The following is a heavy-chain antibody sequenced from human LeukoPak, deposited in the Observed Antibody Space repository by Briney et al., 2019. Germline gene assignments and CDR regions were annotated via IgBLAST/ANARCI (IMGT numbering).Heavy chain of an antibody. CDR3: ARDPLQGKSSSSRYNWFDP. Sequence: GGSLGLSCAASGFTFSSYSMNWVRQAPGKGLEWVSYISSSSSTIYYADSVKGRFTISRDNAKNSLYLQMNSLRAEDTAVYYCARDPLQGKSSSSRYNWFDPWGQGTLVTVSS. J-gene: IGHJ5*02. CDR2: ISSSSSTI. V-gene: IGHV3-48*01. D-gene: IGHD6-13*01. CDR1: GFTFSSYS.